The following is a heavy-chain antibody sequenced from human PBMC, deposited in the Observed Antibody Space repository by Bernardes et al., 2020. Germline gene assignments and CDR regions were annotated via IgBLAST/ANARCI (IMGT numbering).Heavy chain of an antibody. V-gene: IGHV3-53*01. J-gene: IGHJ4*02. CDR3: ARDSFLVPLNL. Sequence: GGSLRLSCAASGFTVSSNYMSWVRQARGKGLEWVSVIYSGGRTYYTDSVKGRFTISRDNSKNRLYLQMNSLRAEDTAVYYCARDSFLVPLNLWGQGTLVIVSS. CDR2: IYSGGRT. D-gene: IGHD2-8*02. CDR1: GFTVSSNY.